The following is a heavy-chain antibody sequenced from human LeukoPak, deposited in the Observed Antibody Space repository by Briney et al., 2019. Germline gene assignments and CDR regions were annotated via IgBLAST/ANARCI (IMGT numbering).Heavy chain of an antibody. CDR3: AREFRGGGGSGIFDY. V-gene: IGHV4-61*02. CDR1: GGSLSIGSYY. CDR2: IYASGSTDYNPS. J-gene: IGHJ4*02. Sequence: PSQTLSLTCTVSGGSLSIGSYYWSWIRQPAGKGLEWIGRIYASGSTDYNPSHYNPSLRSRVTISVDTSKSQFSLKLSSLAAVDTAVYYWAREFRGGGGSGIFDYWGLGTLVTVSS. D-gene: IGHD2-15*01.